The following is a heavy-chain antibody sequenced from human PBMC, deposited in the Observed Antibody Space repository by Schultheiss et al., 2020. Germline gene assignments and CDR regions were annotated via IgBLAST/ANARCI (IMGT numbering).Heavy chain of an antibody. D-gene: IGHD2-21*01. CDR2: ISSSSSYT. CDR3: ARWGGGASSIPYAFDI. CDR1: GFTFSLYS. J-gene: IGHJ3*02. V-gene: IGHV3-21*05. Sequence: GGSLRLSCAASGFTFSLYSMNWIRQAPGKGLEWLSYISSSSSYTNYADSVKGRFTISRDNAKNSLYLQMNSLRAEDTAVYYCARWGGGASSIPYAFDIWGQGTMVTVSS.